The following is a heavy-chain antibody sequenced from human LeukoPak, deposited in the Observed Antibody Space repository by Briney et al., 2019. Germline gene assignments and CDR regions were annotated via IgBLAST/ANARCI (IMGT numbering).Heavy chain of an antibody. CDR3: ARDFGTTGWHTFDY. D-gene: IGHD6-19*01. Sequence: SQTLSLTCVVSGDSVSSKNGAWDWIRQSPSRGLEWLGRTYYRSKWYNDYAESMEGRMTISQDTSKNQYSLHLNSVTPDDTAVYYCARDFGTTGWHTFDYWGQGTLVTVSS. CDR2: TYYRSKWYN. V-gene: IGHV6-1*01. J-gene: IGHJ4*02. CDR1: GDSVSSKNGA.